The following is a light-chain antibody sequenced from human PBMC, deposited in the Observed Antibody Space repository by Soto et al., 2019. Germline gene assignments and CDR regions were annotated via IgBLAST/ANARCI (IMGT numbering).Light chain of an antibody. CDR1: SSNFGARYV. CDR2: DVN. Sequence: QSVLTQPPSVSGAPGQRVSISCTGSSSNFGARYVVYWYQQLPGTAPKLLVSDVNDRPSGVPDRFSGSTSGTSASLAITGLQAEDEADYYCQSYDSSLSGSVFGTGTKVTVL. CDR3: QSYDSSLSGSV. V-gene: IGLV1-40*01. J-gene: IGLJ1*01.